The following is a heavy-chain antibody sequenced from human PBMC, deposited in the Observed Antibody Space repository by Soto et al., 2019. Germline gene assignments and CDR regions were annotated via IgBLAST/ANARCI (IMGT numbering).Heavy chain of an antibody. D-gene: IGHD4-17*01. Sequence: PSETLSLTCTVSGGSFSTYYWTWIRQPPGKGLEWVGYVSYSGTTNYSPSLKNRVTISLDTSKNEFSLKLRSATAADTAVYYCAGDRGSLTTGDGTFDIWGPGTMVTVS. CDR1: GGSFSTYY. CDR3: AGDRGSLTTGDGTFDI. V-gene: IGHV4-59*01. J-gene: IGHJ3*02. CDR2: VSYSGTT.